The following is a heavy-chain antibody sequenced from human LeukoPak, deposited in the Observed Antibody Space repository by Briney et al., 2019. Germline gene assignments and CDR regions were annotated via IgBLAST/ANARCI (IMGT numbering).Heavy chain of an antibody. CDR1: GGSISSGPYY. D-gene: IGHD3-22*01. CDR3: ARAPFYDSSGYYSDY. CDR2: FYYSGST. Sequence: SETLSLTCTVSGGSISSGPYYWAWIRQPPGEGLEWIGSFYYSGSTYYNPSLMSRVTIFVDTSKNQVSLKLNSVTAADTAVYYCARAPFYDSSGYYSDYWGQGTLVTVSS. V-gene: IGHV4-39*01. J-gene: IGHJ4*02.